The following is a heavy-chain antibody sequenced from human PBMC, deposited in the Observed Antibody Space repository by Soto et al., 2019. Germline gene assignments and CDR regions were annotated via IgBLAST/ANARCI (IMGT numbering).Heavy chain of an antibody. CDR1: GYTFTSYY. Sequence: GASVKVSCKASGYTFTSYYMHWVRQAPGQGLEWMGIINPSGGSTSYAQKFQGRVTMTRDTSTSTVYMELSSLRSEDTAVYYCARDLVGGYSYGVYYFDYWGQGTLVTVSS. CDR3: ARDLVGGYSYGVYYFDY. D-gene: IGHD5-18*01. V-gene: IGHV1-46*01. CDR2: INPSGGST. J-gene: IGHJ4*02.